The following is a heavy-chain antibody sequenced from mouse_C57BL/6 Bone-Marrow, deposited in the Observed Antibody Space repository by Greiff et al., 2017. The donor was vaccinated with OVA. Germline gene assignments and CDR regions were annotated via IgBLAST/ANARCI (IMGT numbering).Heavy chain of an antibody. J-gene: IGHJ4*01. CDR2: INPYNGDT. Sequence: VQLQQSGPELVKPGDSVKISCKASGYSFTGYFMNWVMQSHGKSLEWIGRINPYNGDTFYNQKFKGKATLTVDKSSSTAHMGLRSLTSEDSAVYYCAREGSRGAMDYWGQGTSVTVSS. CDR3: AREGSRGAMDY. CDR1: GYSFTGYF. V-gene: IGHV1-20*01.